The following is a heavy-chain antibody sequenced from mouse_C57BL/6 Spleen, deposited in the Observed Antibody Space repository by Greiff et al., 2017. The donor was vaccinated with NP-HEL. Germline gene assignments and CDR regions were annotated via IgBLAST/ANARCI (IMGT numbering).Heavy chain of an antibody. Sequence: EVQLQQSGPELVKPGASVKIPCKASGYTFTDYNMDWVKQSHGKSLEWIGDINPNNGGTIYNQKFKGKAKLTVDKSSSTAYMELRSLTSEDTAGYYCARGVTTVVAYYYAMDYWGQGTSVTVSS. CDR1: GYTFTDYN. V-gene: IGHV1-18*01. CDR2: INPNNGGT. D-gene: IGHD1-1*01. J-gene: IGHJ4*01. CDR3: ARGVTTVVAYYYAMDY.